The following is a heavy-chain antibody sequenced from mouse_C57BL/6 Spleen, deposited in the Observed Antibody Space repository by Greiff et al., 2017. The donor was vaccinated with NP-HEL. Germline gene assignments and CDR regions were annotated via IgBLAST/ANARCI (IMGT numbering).Heavy chain of an antibody. Sequence: DVMLVESGGGLVQPGGSMKLSCVASGFTFSNYWMNWVRQSPEKGLEWVAQIRLKSDNYATHYAESVKGRFTISREDSKSSVYLQMNHIRAEDTGIYYCTGHYAHDGGGFDYWGQGTTLTVSS. CDR2: IRLKSDNYAT. CDR3: TGHYAHDGGGFDY. CDR1: GFTFSNYW. V-gene: IGHV6-3*01. J-gene: IGHJ2*01. D-gene: IGHD1-1*02.